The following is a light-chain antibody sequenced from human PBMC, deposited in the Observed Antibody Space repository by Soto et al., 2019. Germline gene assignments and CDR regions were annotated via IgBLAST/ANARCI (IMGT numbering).Light chain of an antibody. CDR1: QSVSSN. CDR3: QQYNNWPPENT. CDR2: GAS. Sequence: EIVMTQSPATLSVSPGERATLSYRASQSVSSNLAWYQQKPGQAPRLLIYGASTRATGIPVRFSGSASGTEFTLTISSLQSEDFAVYYCQQYNNWPPENTFGQGTKLEIK. J-gene: IGKJ2*01. V-gene: IGKV3-15*01.